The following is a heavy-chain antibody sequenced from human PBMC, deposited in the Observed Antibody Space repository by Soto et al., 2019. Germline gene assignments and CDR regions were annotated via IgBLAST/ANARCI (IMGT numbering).Heavy chain of an antibody. Sequence: EVQLVESGGGLVQPGGSLRLSCEASGFTFSTFWMHWVRQAPGKGPVWVSRINSEGSSTNYAHSMKGRVTSSRGNAKNSMYLKLNSLRPEYRAVFYCARDCEYWGQGTLVTVSS. V-gene: IGHV3-74*01. CDR2: INSEGSST. J-gene: IGHJ4*02. CDR1: GFTFSTFW. CDR3: ARDCEY.